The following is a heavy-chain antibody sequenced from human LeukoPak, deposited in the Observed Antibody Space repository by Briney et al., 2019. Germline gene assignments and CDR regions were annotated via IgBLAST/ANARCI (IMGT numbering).Heavy chain of an antibody. J-gene: IGHJ4*02. V-gene: IGHV1-69-2*01. D-gene: IGHD3-3*02. CDR3: ATVAMLSTAFYFDH. CDR1: GYTFIRYH. CDR2: VDPEDGRT. Sequence: ASVKVSCKASGYTFIRYHMHWVRQAPGEALECMGRVDPEDGRTIYAETFRDRVTITADRSTDTVYLEVTRLNSDDTAVYFCATVAMLSTAFYFDHWGQGTLDTVSS.